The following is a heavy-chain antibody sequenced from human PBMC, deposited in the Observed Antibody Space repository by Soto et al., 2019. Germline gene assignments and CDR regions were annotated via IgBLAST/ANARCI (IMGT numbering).Heavy chain of an antibody. CDR1: GGSISSYY. Sequence: SETLSLTCTVSGGSISSYYWSWIRQPPGKGLEWIGYIYYSGSTNYNPSLKSRVTISVDTSKNQFSLKLSSVTAADTAVYYCARPYYDILTGYYRGAFDIWGQGTMVTVSS. D-gene: IGHD3-9*01. CDR2: IYYSGST. CDR3: ARPYYDILTGYYRGAFDI. J-gene: IGHJ3*02. V-gene: IGHV4-59*08.